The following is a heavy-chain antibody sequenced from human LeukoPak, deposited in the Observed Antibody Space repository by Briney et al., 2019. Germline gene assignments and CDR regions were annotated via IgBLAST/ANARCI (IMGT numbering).Heavy chain of an antibody. CDR1: GGSISSYY. CDR2: IYYSGST. Sequence: PSETLSLTCTVSGGSISSYYWSWIRQPPGKGLEWIGYIYYSGSTNYNPSLKSRVTISVDTSKNQFSLKLSSVTAADTAVYYCARELRDSSSSGILRAFDIWGQGTMVTVSS. CDR3: ARELRDSSSSGILRAFDI. V-gene: IGHV4-59*01. D-gene: IGHD6-6*01. J-gene: IGHJ3*02.